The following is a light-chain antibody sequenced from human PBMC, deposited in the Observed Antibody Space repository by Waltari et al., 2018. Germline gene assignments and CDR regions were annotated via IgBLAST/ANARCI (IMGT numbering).Light chain of an antibody. CDR1: QPVLYSANNKNY. V-gene: IGKV4-1*01. J-gene: IGKJ2*01. CDR3: HQFYVAPHT. CDR2: LAS. Sequence: DIVMTQSPDPLAVSLGERATTHCTSSQPVLYSANNKNYLAWYQQNPGQPPKLLIYLASTRESGVPDRFSGSGSGTDFTLTISSLQAEDVAVYYCHQFYVAPHTFGQGTRLVIK.